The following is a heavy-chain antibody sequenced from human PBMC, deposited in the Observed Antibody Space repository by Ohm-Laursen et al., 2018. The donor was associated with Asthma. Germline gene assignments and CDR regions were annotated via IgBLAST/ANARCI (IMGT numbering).Heavy chain of an antibody. Sequence: SVKVSCKSSGYTFTSYGISWVRQAPGQGLEWMGWISAYNGNTNYAQKLQGRVTMTTDTSTSTVYMELSSLRSEDTAVYYCARAESRYDFWSGYCGMDVWGQGTTVTVSS. D-gene: IGHD3-3*01. V-gene: IGHV1-18*01. CDR3: ARAESRYDFWSGYCGMDV. CDR1: GYTFTSYG. CDR2: ISAYNGNT. J-gene: IGHJ6*02.